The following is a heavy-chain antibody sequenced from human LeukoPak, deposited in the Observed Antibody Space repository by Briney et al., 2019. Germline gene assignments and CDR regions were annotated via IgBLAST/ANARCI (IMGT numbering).Heavy chain of an antibody. CDR3: AREDRGPQQLYDY. D-gene: IGHD6-13*01. CDR1: GFTFSSYS. Sequence: GGSLRLSCAASGFTFSSYSMNWVRQAPGKGLEWVSSISSSSSYIYYADSVKGRFTISRDNAKNSLYLQMNSLRAEDTAVYYCAREDRGPQQLYDYWGQGTLVTVSS. J-gene: IGHJ4*02. V-gene: IGHV3-21*01. CDR2: ISSSSSYI.